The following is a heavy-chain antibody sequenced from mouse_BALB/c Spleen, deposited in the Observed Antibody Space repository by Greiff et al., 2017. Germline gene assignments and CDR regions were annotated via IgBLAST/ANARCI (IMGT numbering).Heavy chain of an antibody. Sequence: LVKPGASVKISCKASGYSFTGYYMHWVKQSHGKSLEWIGYISCYNGATSYNQKFKGKATFTVDTSSSTAYMQFNSLTSEDSAVYYCAREGLRREGFAYWGQGTLVTVSA. J-gene: IGHJ3*01. V-gene: IGHV1S34*01. CDR3: AREGLRREGFAY. D-gene: IGHD1-2*01. CDR2: ISCYNGAT. CDR1: GYSFTGYY.